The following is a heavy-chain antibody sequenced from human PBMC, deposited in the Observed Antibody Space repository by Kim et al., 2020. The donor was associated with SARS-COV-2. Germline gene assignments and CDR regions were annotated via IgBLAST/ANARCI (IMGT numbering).Heavy chain of an antibody. V-gene: IGHV3-23*01. D-gene: IGHD3-3*01. CDR3: AKDYEGFYSYAFSI. CDR1: GFTFSSYA. Sequence: GGSLRLSCAASGFTFSSYAMSWVRQAPGKGLEWVSAISGSGGSTYYADSVEGRFTISRDNSKNTLYLQMNSLRAEDTAIYYCAKDYEGFYSYAFSIWGQGTMVTVSS. CDR2: ISGSGGST. J-gene: IGHJ3*02.